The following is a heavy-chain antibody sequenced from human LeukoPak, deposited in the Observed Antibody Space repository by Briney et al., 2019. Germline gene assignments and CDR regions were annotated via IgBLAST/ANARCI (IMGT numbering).Heavy chain of an antibody. J-gene: IGHJ4*02. D-gene: IGHD3-22*01. V-gene: IGHV4-34*01. Sequence: SETLSLTCAVYGGSFSGYYWSWLRQPPGKGLEGIGENNHSGSTNYNPSLKSRVTISVDTSKNQFSLKLSSVTAADTAVYYCARRGSYYYDSSGYYGYWGQGTLVTVSS. CDR2: NNHSGST. CDR1: GGSFSGYY. CDR3: ARRGSYYYDSSGYYGY.